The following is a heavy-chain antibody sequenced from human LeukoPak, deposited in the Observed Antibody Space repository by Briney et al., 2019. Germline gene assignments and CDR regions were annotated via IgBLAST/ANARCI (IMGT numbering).Heavy chain of an antibody. CDR1: SGSVSSGSYY. CDR3: ARLESRDGYNSEGDY. CDR2: IYYSGST. D-gene: IGHD5-24*01. Sequence: KSSETLSLTCTVSSGSVSSGSYYWTWIRQPPGKGLEWIGSIYYSGSTYYNPSLKSRVTISVDTSKNQFSLKLSSVTAADTAVYYCARLESRDGYNSEGDYWGQGTLVTVSS. V-gene: IGHV4-39*01. J-gene: IGHJ4*02.